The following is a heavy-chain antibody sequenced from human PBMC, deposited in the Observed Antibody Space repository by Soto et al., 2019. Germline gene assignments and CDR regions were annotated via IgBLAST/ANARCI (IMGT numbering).Heavy chain of an antibody. Sequence: PGESLKISCKGSGYSFTSYWIGWVRQMPGKGLEWMGRIDPSDSYTNYSPSFQGHVTISADKSISTAYLQWSSLKASDTAMYYCARRAAAASYYYYGMDVWGQGTTVTVSS. CDR3: ARRAAAASYYYYGMDV. D-gene: IGHD6-13*01. V-gene: IGHV5-10-1*01. J-gene: IGHJ6*02. CDR1: GYSFTSYW. CDR2: IDPSDSYT.